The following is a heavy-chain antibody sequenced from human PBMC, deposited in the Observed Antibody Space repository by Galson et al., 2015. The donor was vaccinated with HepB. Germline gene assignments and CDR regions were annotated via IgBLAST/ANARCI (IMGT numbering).Heavy chain of an antibody. CDR2: IRSKANRYAT. V-gene: IGHV3-73*01. Sequence: SLRLSCAASGFTFSSYSMNWVRQAPGKGLEWDGRIRSKANRYATAYAASVKGRFTISRDDSKNTAYLQMNSLKTEDTAVYYCTRSKWLLSKDYYYYGMDVWGQGTTVTVSS. J-gene: IGHJ6*02. CDR3: TRSKWLLSKDYYYYGMDV. CDR1: GFTFSSYS. D-gene: IGHD3-22*01.